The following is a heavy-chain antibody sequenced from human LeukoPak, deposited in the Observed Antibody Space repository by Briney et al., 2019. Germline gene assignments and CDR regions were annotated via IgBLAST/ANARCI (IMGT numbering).Heavy chain of an antibody. Sequence: GASVKVSCKXSGYTFTSYGISWVRQSPGQGLEWMGWISAYNGNTNYAQKLQGRVTMTTDTSTSTAYMELRSLRSDDTAVYYCATATDSSGSDYWGQGTLVTVSS. CDR1: GYTFTSYG. CDR3: ATATDSSGSDY. D-gene: IGHD3-22*01. V-gene: IGHV1-18*01. J-gene: IGHJ4*02. CDR2: ISAYNGNT.